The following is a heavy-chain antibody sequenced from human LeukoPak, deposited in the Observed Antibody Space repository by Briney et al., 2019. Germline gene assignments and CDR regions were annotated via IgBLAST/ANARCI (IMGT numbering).Heavy chain of an antibody. Sequence: ASVKVSCEASGYTFTSYYMHWVRQAPGQGLEWVGIINPSEGRTTYAQNFQGRVTMTRDTSTSTKYMELSSLRSEDTAVYYCARREILWFGELSAFDIWGQGTMVTVSS. D-gene: IGHD3-10*01. V-gene: IGHV1-46*01. CDR3: ARREILWFGELSAFDI. CDR2: INPSEGRT. CDR1: GYTFTSYY. J-gene: IGHJ3*02.